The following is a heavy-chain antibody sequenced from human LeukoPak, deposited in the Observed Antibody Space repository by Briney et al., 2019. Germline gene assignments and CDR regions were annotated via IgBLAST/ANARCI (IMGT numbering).Heavy chain of an antibody. J-gene: IGHJ3*02. Sequence: GGSLRLSCAASGFTYSYYDMHGVRQAPGKGLEWVAFISSDGSDKYYADSMKGRFTISRDNSKNTLYLQMTSLRGEDTAMYYCSREGTARDAFDIWGQGTMVTVSS. D-gene: IGHD2-21*02. V-gene: IGHV3-30-3*01. CDR2: ISSDGSDK. CDR3: SREGTARDAFDI. CDR1: GFTYSYYD.